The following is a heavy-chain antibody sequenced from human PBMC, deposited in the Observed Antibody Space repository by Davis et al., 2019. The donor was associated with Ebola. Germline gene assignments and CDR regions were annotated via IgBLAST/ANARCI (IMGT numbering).Heavy chain of an antibody. J-gene: IGHJ6*04. CDR2: ISYDGSNK. V-gene: IGHV3-30*18. CDR3: AKKFASNPYYYYGMDV. CDR1: GFTFSSYG. D-gene: IGHD2-21*01. Sequence: GGSLRLSCAASGFTFSSYGMHWVRQAPGKGLEWVALISYDGSNKYYADSVKGRFTISRDNSKNTLYLQMNSLRAEDTAVYYCAKKFASNPYYYYGMDVWGKGTTVTVSS.